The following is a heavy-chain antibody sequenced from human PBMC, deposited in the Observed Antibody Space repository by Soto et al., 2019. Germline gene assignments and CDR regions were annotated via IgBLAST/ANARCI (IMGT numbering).Heavy chain of an antibody. D-gene: IGHD2-21*01. CDR2: IYYSGST. Sequence: SETLSLTCTVSGGSISSYYWSWIRQPPGKGLEWIGYIYYSGSTNYNPSLKSRVTISVDTSKNQFSLKLSSVTAADTAVYYCARDRRQRGHGDSPLYFDYWGQGTLVTVSS. CDR1: GGSISSYY. CDR3: ARDRRQRGHGDSPLYFDY. J-gene: IGHJ4*02. V-gene: IGHV4-59*01.